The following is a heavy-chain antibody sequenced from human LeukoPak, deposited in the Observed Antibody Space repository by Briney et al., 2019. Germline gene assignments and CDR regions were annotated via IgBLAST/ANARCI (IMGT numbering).Heavy chain of an antibody. CDR3: ARDPGMYYDSSGYRETPWEEAFDI. CDR2: IYSSGST. Sequence: SETLSLTCTVSGGSISSSSYYWGWIRQPPGKGLEWIGSIYSSGSTYSNPSLKSPVTISVDTSKNQFSLKLSSVTAADTAVYYCARDPGMYYDSSGYRETPWEEAFDIWGQGTMGTVSS. J-gene: IGHJ3*02. CDR1: GGSISSSSYY. V-gene: IGHV4-39*07. D-gene: IGHD3-22*01.